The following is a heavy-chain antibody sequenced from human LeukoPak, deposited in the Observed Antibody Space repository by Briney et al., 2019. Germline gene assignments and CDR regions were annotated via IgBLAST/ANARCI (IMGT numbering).Heavy chain of an antibody. CDR1: GYSISSGYY. V-gene: IGHV4-38-2*02. CDR2: IYHSGST. Sequence: SETLSLTCTVSGYSISSGYYWGWIRQPPGKGLEWIGSIYHSGSTYYNPSLKSRVTISVDTSKNQFSLKLSSVTAADTAVYYCARQNSSSWYTHYYYGMDVRGQGTTVTVSS. CDR3: ARQNSSSWYTHYYYGMDV. D-gene: IGHD6-13*01. J-gene: IGHJ6*02.